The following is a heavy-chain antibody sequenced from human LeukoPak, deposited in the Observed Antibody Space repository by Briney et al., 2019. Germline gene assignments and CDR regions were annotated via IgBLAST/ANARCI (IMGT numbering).Heavy chain of an antibody. D-gene: IGHD3-16*01. Sequence: SETLSLTCTVFGYSISSDYYWGWIRQPPGKGLEWIGNVYRTGSTYNNPSLTSRVTISIDTSKNQFSLKLSSMTAADTAVYYCARAKTNTVMITYYYYMDVWGKGTTVTVSS. V-gene: IGHV4-38-2*02. CDR1: GYSISSDYY. CDR2: VYRTGST. CDR3: ARAKTNTVMITYYYYMDV. J-gene: IGHJ6*03.